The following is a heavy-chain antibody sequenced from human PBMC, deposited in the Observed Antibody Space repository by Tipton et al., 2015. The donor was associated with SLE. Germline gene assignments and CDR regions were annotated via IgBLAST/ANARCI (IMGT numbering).Heavy chain of an antibody. V-gene: IGHV4-39*01. Sequence: TLSLTCAVYGGSISSSSSYYWAWIRQPPGKGVEWIGEINHRGSTNYNPSLRSRVTISVDTSKNQFSLKLNSVTAADTAVYYCRRRRVTMIRGDFVLDYWGQGTLVTVSS. CDR2: INHRGST. CDR3: RRRRVTMIRGDFVLDY. CDR1: GGSISSSSSYY. D-gene: IGHD3-10*01. J-gene: IGHJ4*02.